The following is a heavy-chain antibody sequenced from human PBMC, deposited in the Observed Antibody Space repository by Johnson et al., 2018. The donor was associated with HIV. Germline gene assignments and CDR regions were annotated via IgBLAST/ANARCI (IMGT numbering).Heavy chain of an antibody. D-gene: IGHD4-23*01. J-gene: IGHJ3*02. CDR3: ASGEDYGGNYGALDI. V-gene: IGHV3-7*02. CDR2: IKQDGSEK. CDR1: GFIFGNYW. Sequence: VQLVESGGDLVQPGRSLRLSCATSGFIFGNYWMTWIRQAPGKGLEWVANIKQDGSEKYYVDSVKGRFTISRDNSKNTLYLQVNGLRVEDTAVFYCASGEDYGGNYGALDIWGQGTMVTVSS.